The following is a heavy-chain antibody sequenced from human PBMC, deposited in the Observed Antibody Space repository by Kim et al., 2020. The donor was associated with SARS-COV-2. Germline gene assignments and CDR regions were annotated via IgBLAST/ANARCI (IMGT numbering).Heavy chain of an antibody. V-gene: IGHV3-21*01. Sequence: GGSLRLSCAASGFTFSSYSMNWVRQAPGKGLEWVSSISSSSSYIYYADSVKGRFTISRDNAKNSLYLQMNSLRAEDTAVYYCARVLAMVKGVGDYWGQGTLVTVSS. J-gene: IGHJ4*02. D-gene: IGHD5-18*01. CDR2: ISSSSSYI. CDR1: GFTFSSYS. CDR3: ARVLAMVKGVGDY.